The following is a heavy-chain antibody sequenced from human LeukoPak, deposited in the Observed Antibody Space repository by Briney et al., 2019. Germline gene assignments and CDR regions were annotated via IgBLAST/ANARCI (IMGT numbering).Heavy chain of an antibody. V-gene: IGHV1-69*04. Sequence: GASVKVSCKASGGTFSSYAISWVRQAPGQGLEWMGRIIPILGIANYAQKFQGRVTITADKSTSTAYMELSSLRSEDTAVYYCARDASHYYGSVDWGQGTLVTVSS. J-gene: IGHJ4*02. CDR1: GGTFSSYA. D-gene: IGHD3-10*01. CDR3: ARDASHYYGSVD. CDR2: IIPILGIA.